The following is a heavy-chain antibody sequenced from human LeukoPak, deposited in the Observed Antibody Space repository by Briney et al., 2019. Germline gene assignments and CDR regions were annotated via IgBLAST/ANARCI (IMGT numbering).Heavy chain of an antibody. CDR1: GGSISSYH. V-gene: IGHV4-59*01. D-gene: IGHD5-18*01. Sequence: SETLSLTCTVSGGSISSYHWSWIRQPPGKGLEWIGYIYYSGSTNYNPSLKSRVTISVDTSKNQFSLKLSSVTAADTAVYYCATWIQLWAHFDYWGQGTLVTVSS. J-gene: IGHJ4*02. CDR2: IYYSGST. CDR3: ATWIQLWAHFDY.